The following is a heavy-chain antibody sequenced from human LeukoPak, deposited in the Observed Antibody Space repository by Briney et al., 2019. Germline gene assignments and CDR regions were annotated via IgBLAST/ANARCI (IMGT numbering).Heavy chain of an antibody. CDR1: GFTFSNYA. CDR2: IDGGGGDT. J-gene: IGHJ4*02. Sequence: GGPLRLSCAVSGFTFSNYAMSWVRQAPAKGLEWVSAIDGGGGDTYYADSVQGRFIISRDNSKNMLYLQMNSLRAEDTAAYYCAKYFYDSGSYSFDYWGQGALVTVSS. CDR3: AKYFYDSGSYSFDY. V-gene: IGHV3-23*01. D-gene: IGHD3-10*01.